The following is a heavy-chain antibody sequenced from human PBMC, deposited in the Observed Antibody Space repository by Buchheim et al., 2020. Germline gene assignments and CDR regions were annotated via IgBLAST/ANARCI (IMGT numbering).Heavy chain of an antibody. D-gene: IGHD2-15*01. V-gene: IGHV3-30*04. CDR3: ARGVVVVAATRFDY. CDR1: GFTFSSYA. Sequence: QVQLVESGGGVVQPGRSLRLSCAASGFTFSSYAMHWVRQAPGKGLEWVAVISYDGSNKYYADSVKGRFTISRDNSKNTLYLQMNSLRAEDTAVYYCARGVVVVAATRFDYWGQGTL. J-gene: IGHJ4*02. CDR2: ISYDGSNK.